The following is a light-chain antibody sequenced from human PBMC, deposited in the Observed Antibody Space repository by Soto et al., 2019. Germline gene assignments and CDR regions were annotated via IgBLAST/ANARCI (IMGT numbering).Light chain of an antibody. J-gene: IGKJ1*01. CDR1: QGIKNY. Sequence: DIQMTQSPSSLSASVGDRVTIACRASQGIKNYLAWYQHKPGKVPQLLIFAASTLQSGVPSRFRCSRSGTDFTVTISSLQPEDVDTDYYHKYDGVPWTCGQGTKVDSK. V-gene: IGKV1-27*01. CDR2: AAS. CDR3: HKYDGVPWT.